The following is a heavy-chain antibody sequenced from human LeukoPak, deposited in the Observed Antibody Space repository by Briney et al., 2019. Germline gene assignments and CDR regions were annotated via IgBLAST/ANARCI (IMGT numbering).Heavy chain of an antibody. CDR2: IYYSGST. CDR3: ARYKATEYCSGGSCYSYFDY. Sequence: SETLSLTCAVYGGSFSGYYWSWIRQPPGKGLEWIGYIYYSGSTYYNPSLKSRITISVDTSKNQFSLKLSSVTAADTAVYYCARYKATEYCSGGSCYSYFDYWGQGTLVTVSS. V-gene: IGHV4-30-4*01. CDR1: GGSFSGYY. J-gene: IGHJ4*02. D-gene: IGHD2-15*01.